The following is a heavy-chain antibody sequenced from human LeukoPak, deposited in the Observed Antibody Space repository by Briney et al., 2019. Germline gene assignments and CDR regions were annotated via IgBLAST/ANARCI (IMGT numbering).Heavy chain of an antibody. Sequence: GGSLRLSCAASGFTFSSYWMNWARQAPGKGLEWVASINHNGNVNYYVDSVKGRFTISRDNAKNSLYLQMSNLRAEDTAVYYCARGGPEGELLSVEYFQHWGQGTLVTVSS. CDR2: INHNGNVN. CDR3: ARGGPEGELLSVEYFQH. D-gene: IGHD3-10*01. CDR1: GFTFSSYW. V-gene: IGHV3-7*03. J-gene: IGHJ1*01.